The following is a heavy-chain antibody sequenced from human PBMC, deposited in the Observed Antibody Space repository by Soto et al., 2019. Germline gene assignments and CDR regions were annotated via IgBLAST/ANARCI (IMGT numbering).Heavy chain of an antibody. V-gene: IGHV3-23*01. J-gene: IGHJ6*02. CDR3: AKGPHSYGYYYYYGMDV. D-gene: IGHD5-18*01. Sequence: EVPLLESGGGLVQPGGSLRLSCAASGFTFSSYAMSWVRQAPGKGLEWVSAISGSGGSTYYADSVKGRFTISRDNSKNTLYLQMNSLRAEDTAVYYCAKGPHSYGYYYYYGMDVWGQGTTVTVSS. CDR2: ISGSGGST. CDR1: GFTFSSYA.